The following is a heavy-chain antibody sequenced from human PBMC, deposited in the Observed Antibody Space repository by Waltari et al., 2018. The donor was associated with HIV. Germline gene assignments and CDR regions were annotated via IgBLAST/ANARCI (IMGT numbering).Heavy chain of an antibody. CDR3: ARGPTRYYFDY. CDR1: GGSISSYY. J-gene: IGHJ4*02. CDR2: SVYSGST. Sequence: QVQLQESGPGLVKPSETLSLTCAVSGGSISSYYWSWIRQSPGKGLEWIGYSVYSGSTNYNPSLKSRVTISVDTSKNQFSLKLSSVTAADTAVYYCARGPTRYYFDYWGQGTLVTVSS. V-gene: IGHV4-59*01. D-gene: IGHD1-26*01.